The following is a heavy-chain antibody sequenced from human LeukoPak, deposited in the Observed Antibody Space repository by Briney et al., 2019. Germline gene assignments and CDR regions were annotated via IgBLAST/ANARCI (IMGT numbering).Heavy chain of an antibody. CDR3: AASGGYSGYGAVFDP. D-gene: IGHD5-12*01. J-gene: IGHJ5*02. CDR2: IYTSGST. CDR1: GGSISSYY. V-gene: IGHV4-4*07. Sequence: PSETLSLTCTVSGGSISSYYWSWIRQPAGKGLEWIGRIYTSGSTNYNPSLKSRVTMSVDTSKNQFSLKLSSVTAADTAVYYCAASGGYSGYGAVFDPWGQGTLVTVSS.